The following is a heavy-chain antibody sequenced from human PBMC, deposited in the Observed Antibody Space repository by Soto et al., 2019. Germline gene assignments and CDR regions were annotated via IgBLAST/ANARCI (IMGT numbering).Heavy chain of an antibody. CDR3: ARDPDYGDYWGYFFDS. D-gene: IGHD4-17*01. J-gene: IGHJ4*02. Sequence: ASVKVSCKTSGYTFAAYYIHWIRQAPGQGLEWMGWINPTSGGTVYAQNFQDRVTMTRDTSISTAYMELRRLNSDDTAVYYCARDPDYGDYWGYFFDSWGQGTPVTVAS. V-gene: IGHV1-2*02. CDR2: INPTSGGT. CDR1: GYTFAAYY.